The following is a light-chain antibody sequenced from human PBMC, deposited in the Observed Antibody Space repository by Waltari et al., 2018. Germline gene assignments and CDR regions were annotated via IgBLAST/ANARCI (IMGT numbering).Light chain of an antibody. CDR2: AAS. CDR3: QNHERLPAT. V-gene: IGKV3-20*01. Sequence: VLPPSTGTLSLSPGERAHLPCRARQSVGKYIVWSQQRPGQAPSLLSYAASTRATGIPDRFSGSGSGTDFSLTISRLEPEDFAVYYCQNHERLPATFGQGTKVEI. J-gene: IGKJ1*01. CDR1: QSVGKY.